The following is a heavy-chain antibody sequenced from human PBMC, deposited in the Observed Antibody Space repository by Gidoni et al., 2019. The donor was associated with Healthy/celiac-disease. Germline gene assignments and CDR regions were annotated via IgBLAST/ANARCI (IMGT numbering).Heavy chain of an antibody. CDR2: IKRKTDGGTT. CDR3: TTVRRYGGYGYYYGMDV. J-gene: IGHJ6*02. Sequence: EVQLVESGGGWVKPGGYLRLSCAASGCTFSNAWMSWVRTAPGKGLGWVGRIKRKTDGGTTDYAAPVTGRFTISRDDSKITLYLQMNSLKPADTAVYYCTTVRRYGGYGYYYGMDVWGQGTTVTVSS. CDR1: GCTFSNAW. V-gene: IGHV3-15*01. D-gene: IGHD4-17*01.